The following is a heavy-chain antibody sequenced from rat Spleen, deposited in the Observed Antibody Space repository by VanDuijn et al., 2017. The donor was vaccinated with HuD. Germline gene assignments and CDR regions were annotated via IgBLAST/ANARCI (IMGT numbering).Heavy chain of an antibody. Sequence: EVQLVESGGGLVQPGRSLKLSCAASGFTFSNYGLHWIRQAPTKGLEWVASISYDGSSTYYRDSVKGRFTISRDNAKSTLYLQMDSLRSEDTDTYYCTRVRGNHAFEYWAQGVMVTVSS. CDR2: ISYDGSST. CDR3: TRVRGNHAFEY. V-gene: IGHV5-19*01. J-gene: IGHJ2*01. D-gene: IGHD3-4*01. CDR1: GFTFSNYG.